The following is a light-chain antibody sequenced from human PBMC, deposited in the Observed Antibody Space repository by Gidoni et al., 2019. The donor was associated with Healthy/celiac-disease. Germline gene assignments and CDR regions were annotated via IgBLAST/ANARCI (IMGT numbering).Light chain of an antibody. J-gene: IGKJ1*01. CDR2: AAS. V-gene: IGKV1-39*01. CDR3: QQSYSTPWT. CDR1: QSISSY. Sequence: DIQMTQSPSSLSASVGDSVTIPCRASQSISSYLNWYQQKPGKAPKLLIYAASSLQSGVPSRFSGCVSGTDFSLTISSLQPEDFATYYCQQSYSTPWTFGQGTRVEIK.